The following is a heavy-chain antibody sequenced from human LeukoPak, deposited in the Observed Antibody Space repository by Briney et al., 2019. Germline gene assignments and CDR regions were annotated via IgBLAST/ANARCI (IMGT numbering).Heavy chain of an antibody. Sequence: ASVKVSCKASGYTFTSYDINWVRQATGQGLEWMGWMNPNSGNTGYAQKFQGRVTMTRDTSISTVYMELSRLRSDDTAVYYCARTATYSSSWLRGYFDYWGQGTLVTVSS. CDR3: ARTATYSSSWLRGYFDY. V-gene: IGHV1-8*01. J-gene: IGHJ4*02. D-gene: IGHD6-13*01. CDR2: MNPNSGNT. CDR1: GYTFTSYD.